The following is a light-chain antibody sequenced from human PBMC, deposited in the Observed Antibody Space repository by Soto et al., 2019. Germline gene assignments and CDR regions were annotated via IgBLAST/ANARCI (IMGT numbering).Light chain of an antibody. J-gene: IGLJ2*01. V-gene: IGLV2-14*03. Sequence: QSALTQPASVSGSPGESITISCSGTSRDVGAYNYVSRYQQHPGKAPKLMIYDFSNRPSGVSNRFSGSTTGHTASLTISGLQAEDEPEYYCSSYTSTNSLFGGGTKVTVL. CDR1: SRDVGAYNY. CDR2: DFS. CDR3: SSYTSTNSL.